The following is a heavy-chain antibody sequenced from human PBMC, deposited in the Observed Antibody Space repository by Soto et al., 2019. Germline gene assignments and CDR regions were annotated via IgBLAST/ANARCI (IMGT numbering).Heavy chain of an antibody. CDR1: GYTFSNFW. CDR2: IYPGDHET. D-gene: IGHD6-13*01. J-gene: IGHJ4*02. CDR3: ARSPRSSPYFDY. V-gene: IGHV5-51*01. Sequence: PGESLKISCQSSGYTFSNFWIGWVRQLPGKGLEWMGIIYPGDHETRYSPSFHGKVTILADRSINTAYLQWNSLEASDTAFYFCARSPRSSPYFDYWGQGALVTVS.